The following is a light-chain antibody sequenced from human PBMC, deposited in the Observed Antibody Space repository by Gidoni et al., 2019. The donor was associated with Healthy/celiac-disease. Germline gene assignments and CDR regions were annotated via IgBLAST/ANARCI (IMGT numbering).Light chain of an antibody. V-gene: IGKV3-15*01. J-gene: IGKJ1*01. CDR2: GAS. Sequence: EIVMTQSPATLSVSPGERATLPCRASQSVSSNFAWYQQKPGPAPRLLIYGASTRATGIPARFSGSGSGTEFTLTISSLRSEDFAVYYCQQYNNWPPTWTFGQGTKVEIK. CDR1: QSVSSN. CDR3: QQYNNWPPTWT.